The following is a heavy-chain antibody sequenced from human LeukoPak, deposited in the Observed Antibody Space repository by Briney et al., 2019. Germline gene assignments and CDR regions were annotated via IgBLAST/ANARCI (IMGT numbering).Heavy chain of an antibody. CDR1: GFTFSSYG. Sequence: GGSLRLSCAASGFTFSSYGMHWVRQAPGKGLEWVAVIWYDGSNKYYADSVKGRFTISRDNSKNTLYLQMHSLRPGDTAVYYCVREDTPATANYWGQGTLVTISS. CDR3: VREDTPATANY. CDR2: IWYDGSNK. D-gene: IGHD2-21*02. J-gene: IGHJ4*02. V-gene: IGHV3-33*01.